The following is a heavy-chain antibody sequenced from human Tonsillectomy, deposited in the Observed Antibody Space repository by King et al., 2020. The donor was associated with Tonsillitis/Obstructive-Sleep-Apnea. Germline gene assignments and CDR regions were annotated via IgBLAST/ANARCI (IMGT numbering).Heavy chain of an antibody. J-gene: IGHJ6*03. Sequence: QLVQSGAEVKKPGASVKVSCKASGYTFTSYYMHWVRQAPGQGLEWMGIINPSGGSTSYAQKFQGRVTMTRDTSTSTVYMELSSLRSEDTAVYYCARDVWDIVVVPAATVDYYYYMDVWGKGTTVTVSS. CDR3: ARDVWDIVVVPAATVDYYYYMDV. CDR2: INPSGGST. CDR1: GYTFTSYY. V-gene: IGHV1-46*01. D-gene: IGHD2-2*01.